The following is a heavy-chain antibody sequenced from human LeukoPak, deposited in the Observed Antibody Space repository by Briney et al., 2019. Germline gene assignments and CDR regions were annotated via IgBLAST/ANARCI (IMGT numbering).Heavy chain of an antibody. CDR3: AKTEDFWSGYYGYFDY. V-gene: IGHV1-69*13. J-gene: IGHJ4*02. Sequence: ASVKVSCKASGGTFSSYAISWVRQAPGQGLEWMGGIIPIFGTANYAQKFQGRVTITADESTSTAYMELSSLRSEDTAVYYCAKTEDFWSGYYGYFDYWGQGTLVTVSS. D-gene: IGHD3-3*01. CDR2: IIPIFGTA. CDR1: GGTFSSYA.